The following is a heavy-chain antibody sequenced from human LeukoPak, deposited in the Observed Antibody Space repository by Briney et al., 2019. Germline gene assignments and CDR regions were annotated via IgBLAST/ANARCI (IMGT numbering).Heavy chain of an antibody. CDR3: ARHDYSNPRLDY. CDR1: GGSISRYY. V-gene: IGHV4-59*08. D-gene: IGHD4-11*01. Sequence: SETLSLTCTVSGGSISRYYWSWIRQPPGKGLDWIGYISYRGYTNYYPTLKSRVTISVDKSKNQFSLQLSSVTAADTAVDYCARHDYSNPRLDYWGQGTLVTVSS. CDR2: ISYRGYT. J-gene: IGHJ4*02.